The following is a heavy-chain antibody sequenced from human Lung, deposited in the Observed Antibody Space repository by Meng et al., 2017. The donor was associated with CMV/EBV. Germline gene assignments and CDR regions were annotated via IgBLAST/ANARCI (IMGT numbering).Heavy chain of an antibody. V-gene: IGHV4-59*01. CDR1: GSSISTYY. CDR2: ISNSGST. J-gene: IGHJ6*02. D-gene: IGHD2-15*01. CDR3: ARFDMDVEGYYGMDV. Sequence: SETLSLTCTVSGSSISTYYWNWLRQLPGKGLEWIGYISNSGSTDYNPSLKSRVTISVDTSKNQLSLKLTSVTAADTAVYYCARFDMDVEGYYGMDVWGQGTTVTVSS.